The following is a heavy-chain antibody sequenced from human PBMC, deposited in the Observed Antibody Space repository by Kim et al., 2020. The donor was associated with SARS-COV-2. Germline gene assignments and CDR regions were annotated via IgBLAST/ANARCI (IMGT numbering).Heavy chain of an antibody. J-gene: IGHJ4*02. D-gene: IGHD6-6*01. V-gene: IGHV3-11*03. CDR1: GFTFSDYY. CDR2: ISSSSSYT. Sequence: GGSLRLSCAASGFTFSDYYMSWIRQAPGKGLEWVSYISSSSSYTNYADSVKGRFTISRDNAKNSLYLQMNSLRAEDTAVYYCALYSSSSSIDYWGQGTLVTVSS. CDR3: ALYSSSSSIDY.